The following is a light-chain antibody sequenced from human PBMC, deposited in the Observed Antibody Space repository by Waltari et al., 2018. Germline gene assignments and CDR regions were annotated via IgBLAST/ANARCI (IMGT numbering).Light chain of an antibody. CDR1: QSISSW. J-gene: IGKJ2*01. Sequence: DLQMTQSPSTLSASVGDRVPITCRASQSISSWLAWYQQKPGKAPKLLIYDASSLESGVPSRFSGSGSGTEFTLTISSLQPEDVAVYYCQQYFSAPYTFGQGTKLEIK. V-gene: IGKV1-5*01. CDR3: QQYFSAPYT. CDR2: DAS.